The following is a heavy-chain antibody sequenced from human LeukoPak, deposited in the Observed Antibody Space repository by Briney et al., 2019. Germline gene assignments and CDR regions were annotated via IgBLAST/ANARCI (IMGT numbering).Heavy chain of an antibody. CDR1: GYTFTGYY. J-gene: IGHJ3*02. CDR2: MNPNSGGT. CDR3: ARVGRQRYCSSTSCYTYDAFDI. V-gene: IGHV1-2*02. D-gene: IGHD2-2*02. Sequence: ASVKVSCKASGYTFTGYYMHWVRQAPGQGLEWMGWMNPNSGGTNYAQKFQGRVTMTRDTSISTAYMELSRLRSDDTAVYYCARVGRQRYCSSTSCYTYDAFDIWGQGTMVTVSS.